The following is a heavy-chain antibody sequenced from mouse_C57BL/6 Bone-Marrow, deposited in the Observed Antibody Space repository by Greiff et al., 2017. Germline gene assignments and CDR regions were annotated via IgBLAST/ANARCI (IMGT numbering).Heavy chain of an antibody. Sequence: EVQLVESGGGLVKPGGSLKLSCAASGFTFSSYAMSWVRQTPEKRLEWVATISDGGSYTYYPDNVKGRFTISRDNAKNNLYLQRSHLKSEDTAMYYCARDITTVVYFDVWGTGTTVTVSS. D-gene: IGHD1-1*01. V-gene: IGHV5-4*01. CDR1: GFTFSSYA. CDR3: ARDITTVVYFDV. CDR2: ISDGGSYT. J-gene: IGHJ1*03.